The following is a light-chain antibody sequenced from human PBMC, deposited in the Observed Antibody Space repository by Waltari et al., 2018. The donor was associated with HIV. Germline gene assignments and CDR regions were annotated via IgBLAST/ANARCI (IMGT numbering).Light chain of an antibody. CDR3: SSYGDNNKYL. CDR2: GVN. Sequence: QSALTPPPPASESLGQSVTISCTGTSSDVGDFDYFSWYQQHPGKAPKLLIFGVNKRPSGVPDRFSGSKSGTTASLTVSGLQAEDEADYYCSSYGDNNKYLFGTGTKVTVL. CDR1: SSDVGDFDY. J-gene: IGLJ1*01. V-gene: IGLV2-8*01.